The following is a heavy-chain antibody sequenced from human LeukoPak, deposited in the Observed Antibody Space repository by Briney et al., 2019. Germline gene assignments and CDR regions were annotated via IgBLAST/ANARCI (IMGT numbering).Heavy chain of an antibody. Sequence: PGGSLRLSCAAAGFTFASYAMSWVRQAPGKGLEWVSAISGSGSSTYYADSVKGRFTISRDTSKTTLYLQMNSLRAEDTAVYYCAKGYYDSSGYYEEAFDYWGQGTLVTVSS. D-gene: IGHD3-22*01. CDR1: GFTFASYA. CDR3: AKGYYDSSGYYEEAFDY. V-gene: IGHV3-23*01. J-gene: IGHJ4*02. CDR2: ISGSGSST.